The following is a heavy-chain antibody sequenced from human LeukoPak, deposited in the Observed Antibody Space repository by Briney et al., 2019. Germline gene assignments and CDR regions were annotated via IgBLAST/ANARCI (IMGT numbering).Heavy chain of an antibody. V-gene: IGHV3-74*01. CDR2: IKGDGIST. CDR1: GFDFSSNW. D-gene: IGHD3-3*01. Sequence: WGSLRLSCAASGFDFSSNWMHWVRHAPGQGLVRVSRIKGDGISTNYADSVKGRFTISRDIAKNTLYLQMNSLRAEDTGVYYCAKDHYWSIDYWGRGTLVTVSS. CDR3: AKDHYWSIDY. J-gene: IGHJ4*02.